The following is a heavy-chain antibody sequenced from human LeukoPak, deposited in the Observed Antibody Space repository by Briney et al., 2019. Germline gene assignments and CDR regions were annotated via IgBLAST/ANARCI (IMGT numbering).Heavy chain of an antibody. D-gene: IGHD2-21*01. CDR2: VGGGGDNT. V-gene: IGHV3-23*01. CDR3: AKRGDLYSSLPLVYFDY. Sequence: GGSLRLSCAASGFTFTNYAMSWVRQAPGKGLEWVSIVGGGGDNTFYADSVKGRFIISRDNSKNTLYLQMNSLRAEDTAVYYCAKRGDLYSSLPLVYFDYWGQGTLVIVSS. CDR1: GFTFTNYA. J-gene: IGHJ4*02.